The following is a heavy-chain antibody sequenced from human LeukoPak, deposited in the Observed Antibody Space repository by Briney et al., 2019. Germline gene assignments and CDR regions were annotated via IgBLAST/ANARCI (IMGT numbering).Heavy chain of an antibody. CDR3: AKGPLLWD. CDR1: GFTFSSSA. Sequence: TGGSLRLSCAASGFTFSSSAMSWVRQAPGKGLEWVSSISGSGGSPYYAGSVKGRFTISRDNSKNTLYLQMNSLRAEDTAVCYCAKGPLLWDWGQGTLVTVSS. D-gene: IGHD2/OR15-2a*01. CDR2: ISGSGGSP. V-gene: IGHV3-23*01. J-gene: IGHJ4*02.